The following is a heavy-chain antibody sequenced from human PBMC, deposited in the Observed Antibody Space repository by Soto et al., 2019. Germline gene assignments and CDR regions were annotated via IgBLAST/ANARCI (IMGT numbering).Heavy chain of an antibody. Sequence: QVQLQESGPGLVKPSGTLSLTCAVSSGSISSSNWWSWVRQPPGKGLEWIGEIDHSGSTNYNPSLKSRVTISVDKSKNQFSLKLSSVTAADTAVYYCARVVVVPASSYYFDYWGQGTLVTVSS. V-gene: IGHV4-4*02. CDR1: SGSISSSNW. CDR2: IDHSGST. J-gene: IGHJ4*02. CDR3: ARVVVVPASSYYFDY. D-gene: IGHD2-2*01.